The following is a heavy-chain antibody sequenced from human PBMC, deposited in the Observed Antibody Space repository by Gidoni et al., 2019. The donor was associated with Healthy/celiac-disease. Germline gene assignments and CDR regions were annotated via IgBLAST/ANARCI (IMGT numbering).Heavy chain of an antibody. Sequence: EVQLVESGGGLVKPGGSLRLSCAASGFTFSNAWMRWVRQAPGKGLEWVGRIKSKTDGGTTEYDAPVKGRFTIARDDSKNTLYLQMNSLKTEDTAVYYCTTGGAGALVDVWGQGTTVTVSS. CDR3: TTGGAGALVDV. V-gene: IGHV3-15*01. CDR2: IKSKTDGGTT. J-gene: IGHJ6*02. CDR1: GFTFSNAW.